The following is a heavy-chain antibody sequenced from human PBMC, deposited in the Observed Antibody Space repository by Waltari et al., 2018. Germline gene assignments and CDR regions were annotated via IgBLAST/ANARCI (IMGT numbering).Heavy chain of an antibody. Sequence: QVQLQQWGAGLLKPSETLSLTCAVYGGSFSGYYWSWIRQPPGKGLEWIGEINHSGSTNYNPSLKSRFTISVDTSKNQFSLQLSSVTAADTAVYYCARYPPGYCSGGSCYSDYWGQGTLVTVSS. CDR1: GGSFSGYY. J-gene: IGHJ4*02. D-gene: IGHD2-15*01. V-gene: IGHV4-34*01. CDR3: ARYPPGYCSGGSCYSDY. CDR2: INHSGST.